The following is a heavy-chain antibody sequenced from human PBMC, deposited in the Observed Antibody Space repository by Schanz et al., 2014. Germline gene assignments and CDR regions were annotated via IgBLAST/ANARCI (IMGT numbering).Heavy chain of an antibody. CDR1: GFIFNDSY. CDR3: AKGKFGESYPLNHYYGMDV. CDR2: LRSDGSRR. D-gene: IGHD3-10*01. J-gene: IGHJ6*02. V-gene: IGHV3-30*02. Sequence: VQLVESGGGLVQPGGSLRLSCAASGFIFNDSYMNWIRQAPGKGLEWLAFLRSDGSRRDYADSEKGRFTISRDNSKNTLYLQMNSLRAEDTAVYYCAKGKFGESYPLNHYYGMDVWGQGTTVTVSS.